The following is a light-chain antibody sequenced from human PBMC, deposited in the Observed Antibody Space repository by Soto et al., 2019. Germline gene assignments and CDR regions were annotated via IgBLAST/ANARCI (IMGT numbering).Light chain of an antibody. J-gene: IGKJ5*01. CDR1: QSISTY. V-gene: IGKV1-39*01. CDR2: TAS. CDR3: QHSYSTPIT. Sequence: DIQMTQSPSSLSASVGDRVTITCRTSQSISTYLNWYQQKPGKAPKLLTYTASSLQSGVPSRFSGSGSGTDFTLTISSLQPEDFATYYCQHSYSTPITFGQGTRLEN.